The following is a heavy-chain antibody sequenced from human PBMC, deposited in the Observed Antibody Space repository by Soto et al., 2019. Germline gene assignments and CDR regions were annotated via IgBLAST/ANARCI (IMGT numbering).Heavy chain of an antibody. CDR1: GFTVSSYA. Sequence: GGTLRLSCSASGFTVSSYAMHWVRQAPGKGLEYVSTISSNGGSTYYADSVKGRFTISRDNSKNTLYHQMSILRAEDPAVYYCVKEHRFPTWFDPWGQGTLVTVSS. CDR3: VKEHRFPTWFDP. CDR2: ISSNGGST. D-gene: IGHD3-16*02. J-gene: IGHJ5*02. V-gene: IGHV3-64D*09.